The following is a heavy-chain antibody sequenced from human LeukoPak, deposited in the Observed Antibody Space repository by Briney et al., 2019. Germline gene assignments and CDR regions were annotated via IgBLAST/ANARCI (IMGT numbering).Heavy chain of an antibody. Sequence: SETLSLTCSVSGYSISSGYYWGWIRQPPGKGLEWIGNTFHSGSTYYNPSLKSRVTISVDTSKNQFSLKLSSMTAADTAVYYCATDSPEDLWGRGTLVTVSS. CDR2: TFHSGST. V-gene: IGHV4-38-2*02. CDR1: GYSISSGYY. CDR3: ATDSPEDL. J-gene: IGHJ2*01.